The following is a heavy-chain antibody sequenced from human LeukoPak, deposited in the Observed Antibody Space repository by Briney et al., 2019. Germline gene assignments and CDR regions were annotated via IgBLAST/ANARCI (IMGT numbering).Heavy chain of an antibody. CDR1: GGSISSYY. Sequence: SETLSLTCTVSGGSISSYYWSWIRQPPGKGLEWIGYIYYSGSTNYNPSLKSRVTISVDTSKNQFSLKLSSVTAADTAVYYCAREKSLGSGSYIWFDPWGQGTLVTVSS. CDR2: IYYSGST. CDR3: AREKSLGSGSYIWFDP. J-gene: IGHJ5*02. D-gene: IGHD3-10*01. V-gene: IGHV4-59*01.